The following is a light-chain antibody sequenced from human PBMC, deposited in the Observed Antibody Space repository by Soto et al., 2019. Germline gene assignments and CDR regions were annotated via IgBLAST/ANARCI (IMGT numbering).Light chain of an antibody. Sequence: DIVLTPTPLSSPVTLGHPASISCRSSQSLEHSDGNTYLSWLHQRPGQPPRLLIYKMYNRFSGVPDRFSGSGAGTDFTLKIRRVEAEDVGVYYCMKATQFPQINCGQGKRRALK. CDR3: MKATQFPQIN. V-gene: IGKV2-24*01. CDR1: QSLEHSDGNTY. CDR2: KMY. J-gene: IGKJ5*01.